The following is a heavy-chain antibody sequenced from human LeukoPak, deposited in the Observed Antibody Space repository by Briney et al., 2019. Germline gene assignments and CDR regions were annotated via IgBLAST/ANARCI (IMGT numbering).Heavy chain of an antibody. CDR3: ARGQARIAAAGTNYYYMDV. CDR2: IYYSGST. V-gene: IGHV4-59*01. CDR1: GGSISSYY. J-gene: IGHJ6*03. Sequence: SETLSLTCTVSGGSISSYYWSWIRQPPGKGLEWIGYIYYSGSTNYNPSLKSRVTISVDTSKNQFSLKLSSVTAADTAVYYCARGQARIAAAGTNYYYMDVWGKGTTVTISS. D-gene: IGHD6-13*01.